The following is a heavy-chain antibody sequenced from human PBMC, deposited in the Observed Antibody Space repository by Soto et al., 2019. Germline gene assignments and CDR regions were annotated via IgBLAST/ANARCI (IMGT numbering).Heavy chain of an antibody. CDR3: VRDGTKTLRDWFDP. CDR2: IYATGTT. Sequence: SETLSLTCTVSGASISGFYWSWIRKSAGKGLEWIGRIYATGTTDYNPSLKSRVMMSVDTSKKQFSLKLRSVTAADTAVYYCVRDGTKTLRDWFDPWGQGNQVTVSS. V-gene: IGHV4-4*07. CDR1: GASISGFY. J-gene: IGHJ5*02. D-gene: IGHD1-1*01.